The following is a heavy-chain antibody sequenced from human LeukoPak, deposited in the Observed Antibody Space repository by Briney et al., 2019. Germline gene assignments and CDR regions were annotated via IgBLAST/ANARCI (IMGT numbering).Heavy chain of an antibody. CDR2: IYSGGST. J-gene: IGHJ4*02. Sequence: GGSLRLSCAASGFTVSSNYMSWVRQAPGKGLEWVSVIYSGGSTYYADSVKGRFTISRDNSKNTLYLQMDSLRAEDTAVYYRARVGYSSGWYRHWGQGTLVTVSS. CDR3: ARVGYSSGWYRH. D-gene: IGHD6-19*01. V-gene: IGHV3-53*01. CDR1: GFTVSSNY.